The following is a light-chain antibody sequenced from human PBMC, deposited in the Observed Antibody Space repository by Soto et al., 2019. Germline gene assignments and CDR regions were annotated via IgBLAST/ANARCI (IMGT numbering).Light chain of an antibody. V-gene: IGKV3-15*01. CDR3: QQYNYWPPGT. CDR1: QSVSSN. CDR2: GAS. Sequence: EIVMTQSPATLSVSPGERATLSCGASQSVSSNLAWYQQKPGQAPRLIIYGASTRATGIPARFSGSGSGTEFTLTISSPQSEDFAVYYCQQYNYWPPGTFGQGTKVEIK. J-gene: IGKJ1*01.